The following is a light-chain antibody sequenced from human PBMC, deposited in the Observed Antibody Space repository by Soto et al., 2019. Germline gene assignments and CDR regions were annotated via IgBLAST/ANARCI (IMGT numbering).Light chain of an antibody. V-gene: IGKV3-11*01. CDR3: HQRSNWPST. Sequence: EIVLTQSPATLYLSPGERATLSCRASQSVRSYLAWYQQKPGQAPRLLIYDASNRATGIPARFSGSGSGTDFTLTISCLEPEDFAVYYCHQRSNWPSTFGGGTKVEIK. CDR2: DAS. CDR1: QSVRSY. J-gene: IGKJ4*01.